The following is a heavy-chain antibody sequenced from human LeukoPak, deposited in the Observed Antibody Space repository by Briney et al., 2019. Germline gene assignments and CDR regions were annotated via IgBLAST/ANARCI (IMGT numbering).Heavy chain of an antibody. Sequence: PGRSLRLSCAASGFTFSSYAMHWVRQAPGKGLEWVAVMSYDGSNKYYADSVKGRFTISRDNSKNTLYLQMNSLRAEDTAVYYCARLPPRSSGYYPQFDYWGQGTLVTVSS. D-gene: IGHD3-22*01. CDR1: GFTFSSYA. J-gene: IGHJ4*02. CDR2: MSYDGSNK. V-gene: IGHV3-30-3*01. CDR3: ARLPPRSSGYYPQFDY.